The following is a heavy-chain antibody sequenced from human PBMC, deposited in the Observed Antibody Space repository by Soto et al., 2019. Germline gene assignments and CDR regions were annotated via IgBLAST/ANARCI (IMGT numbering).Heavy chain of an antibody. CDR1: GGSISSYY. D-gene: IGHD3-3*01. J-gene: IGHJ6*03. Sequence: SETLSLTCTVSGGSISSYYWSWIRQPPGKGLEWIGYIYYSGSTNYNPSLKSRVTISVDTSKNQFSLKLSSVTAADTAVYYCARPKRGVDPYYMDVWGKGTTVTVSS. CDR2: IYYSGST. V-gene: IGHV4-59*08. CDR3: ARPKRGVDPYYMDV.